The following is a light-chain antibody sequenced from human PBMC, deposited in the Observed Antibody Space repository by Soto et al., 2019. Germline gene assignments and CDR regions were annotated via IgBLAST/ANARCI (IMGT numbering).Light chain of an antibody. J-gene: IGLJ1*01. V-gene: IGLV2-14*01. CDR3: TSYTTSSTYV. CDR2: DVA. Sequence: QSVLTQPASVSGSPGQSIAISCTGTSSDVGGYNYVSWYQQHPGKAPKLMLYDVAIRPSGVSDRFSGSKSGNTASLTISGLQVEDEADYYCTSYTTSSTYVFGTGTKVTVL. CDR1: SSDVGGYNY.